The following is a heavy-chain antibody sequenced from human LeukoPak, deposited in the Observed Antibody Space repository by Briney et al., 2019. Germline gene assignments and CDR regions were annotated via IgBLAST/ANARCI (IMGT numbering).Heavy chain of an antibody. CDR2: IYTDGSYT. V-gene: IGHV3-74*01. D-gene: IGHD3-16*01. CDR1: GFVFSSYW. Sequence: GGSLRLSCAASGFVFSSYWMHWVRQAQGKGLVWVSRIYTDGSYTNYANSLKARFTISRDNAKNTLSLHMHSLRAEDMAVYYCARGDDESLDHWGQGTLVTVSS. J-gene: IGHJ4*02. CDR3: ARGDDESLDH.